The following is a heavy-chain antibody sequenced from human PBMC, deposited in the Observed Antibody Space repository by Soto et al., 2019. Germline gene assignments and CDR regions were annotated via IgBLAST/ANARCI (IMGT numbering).Heavy chain of an antibody. CDR2: ISHEGSDK. V-gene: IGHV3-30*18. D-gene: IGHD3-10*01. CDR1: GFTFSGYG. CDR3: AKEDVWFAKDY. Sequence: GGSLRLSCVASGFTFSGYGMHWVRQAPGKGLEWLAVISHEGSDKYYADSVRGRFPIPRDNSENTLYLQMNSLRPEDTAVYYCAKEDVWFAKDYWGQGTLVTVSS. J-gene: IGHJ4*02.